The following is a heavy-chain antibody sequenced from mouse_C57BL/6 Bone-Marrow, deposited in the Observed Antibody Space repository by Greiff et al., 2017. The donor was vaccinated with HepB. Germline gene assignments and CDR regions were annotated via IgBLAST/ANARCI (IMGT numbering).Heavy chain of an antibody. CDR3: SDDSAVYYCACRAYYGSSSFAY. D-gene: IGHD1-1*01. Sequence: QVQLQQSGPELARPWASVKISCQAFYTFSRRLHFAIRETKYWMQWVKQRPGHGLEWVRAFYPGYGDTSYNHKCKGKATLTADKSSSTAYMQLSSLTSDDSAVYYCACRAYYGSSSFAYWGQGTLVTVSA. J-gene: IGHJ3*01. V-gene: IGHV1-87*01. CDR1: YTFSR. CDR2: GHGLEWVR.